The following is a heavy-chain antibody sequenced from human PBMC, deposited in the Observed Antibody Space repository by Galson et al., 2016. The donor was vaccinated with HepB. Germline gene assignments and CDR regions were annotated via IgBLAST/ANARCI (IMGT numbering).Heavy chain of an antibody. Sequence: SVKVSCKASGYTFTDYDINWVRQATGQGLEWMGWMNPNTGNTGLAQKFQGRVTLTRNTSIRTAYMELNSLRSDDTAVYSCARNLERTGDFDEWGQGTLVTVSS. CDR1: GYTFTDYD. V-gene: IGHV1-8*01. CDR3: ARNLERTGDFDE. D-gene: IGHD3-3*01. CDR2: MNPNTGNT. J-gene: IGHJ4*02.